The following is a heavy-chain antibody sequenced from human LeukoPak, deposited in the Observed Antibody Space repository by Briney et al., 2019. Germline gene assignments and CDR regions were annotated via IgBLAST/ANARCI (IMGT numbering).Heavy chain of an antibody. V-gene: IGHV5-51*01. Sequence: GESLKISCKGSGYSLTSYWIGWVRQMPGKGQEWMGIIYPGDSDTRYSPSFQGQVTISADKSISTAYLQWSSLKASDTAMYYCARHFGTYYYDSSGYYYYYYGMDVWGQGTTVTVSS. CDR1: GYSLTSYW. D-gene: IGHD3-22*01. J-gene: IGHJ6*02. CDR2: IYPGDSDT. CDR3: ARHFGTYYYDSSGYYYYYYGMDV.